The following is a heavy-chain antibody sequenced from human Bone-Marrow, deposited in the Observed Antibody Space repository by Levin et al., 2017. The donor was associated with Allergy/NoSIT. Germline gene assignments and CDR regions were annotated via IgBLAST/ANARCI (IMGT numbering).Heavy chain of an antibody. CDR3: AKDRGGSNDI. V-gene: IGHV3-23*01. CDR2: ISNGGDNT. CDR1: GFTLSNYG. Sequence: GESLKISCAASGFTLSNYGMSWVRQAPGKGPEWVSSISNGGDNTHYADSAQGRFTISRDNSKNTLHLQMNSLRAEDTALYYCAKDRGGSNDIWGQGTMVTVSS. J-gene: IGHJ3*02. D-gene: IGHD2-15*01.